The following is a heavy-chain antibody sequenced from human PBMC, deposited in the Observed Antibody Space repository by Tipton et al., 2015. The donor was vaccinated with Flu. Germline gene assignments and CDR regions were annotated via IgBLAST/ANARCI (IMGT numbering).Heavy chain of an antibody. D-gene: IGHD3-3*01. CDR1: GYSISSGYY. V-gene: IGHV4-38-2*02. CDR2: VYHGGTS. J-gene: IGHJ4*02. CDR3: ARDHGDNFWSGYYSWLD. Sequence: TLSLTCGVSGYSISSGYYWGWIRQAPGKGLEWIGTVYHGGTSFYNPSLKSRVTISADTSKNNFSLKLKSVTAADTAAYYCARDHGDNFWSGYYSWLDWGQGTLVTVSS.